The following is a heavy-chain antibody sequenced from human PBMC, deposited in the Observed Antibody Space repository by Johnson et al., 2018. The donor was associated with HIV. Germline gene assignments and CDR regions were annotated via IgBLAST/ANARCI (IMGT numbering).Heavy chain of an antibody. D-gene: IGHD2-15*01. V-gene: IGHV3-30*03. Sequence: QVQLVESGGGLVKPGGSLRLSCAASGFTFSSYGMHWVRQAPGKGLEWVAVISYDGSNKYYADSVKGRFTISRDNSKNTLYLQLNSLTAEDTAVYYCARAGIVFDIWGQGTMVTVSS. CDR3: ARAGIVFDI. CDR2: ISYDGSNK. CDR1: GFTFSSYG. J-gene: IGHJ3*02.